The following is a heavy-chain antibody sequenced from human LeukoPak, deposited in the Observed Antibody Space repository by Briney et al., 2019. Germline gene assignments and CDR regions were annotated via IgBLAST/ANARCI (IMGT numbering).Heavy chain of an antibody. J-gene: IGHJ4*02. CDR3: ARHLAAAFDFDY. CDR1: GVSISSVSYH. V-gene: IGHV4-39*07. Sequence: SETLSLTCTVSGVSISSVSYHWGWVRQPPGKGLEWIGTIDYGGGTYYNPSLKSRITISVDTSKSQFSPDMSSVTAADTAVYYCARHLAAAFDFDYWGQGTLVTVSS. CDR2: IDYGGGT. D-gene: IGHD6-13*01.